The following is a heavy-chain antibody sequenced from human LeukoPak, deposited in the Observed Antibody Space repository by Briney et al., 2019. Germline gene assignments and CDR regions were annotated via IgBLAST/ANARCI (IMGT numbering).Heavy chain of an antibody. Sequence: ASVKVSCKASGYTFTSYGISWVRQAPGQGLEWMGWISAYNGNTNYAQKFKGRVTMTTDTLTTTAHMELRSLRSDDTAVYYCVREGEGVPGAMSWFQYYYYYMDVWGKGTTVIVSS. CDR2: ISAYNGNT. D-gene: IGHD2-2*01. V-gene: IGHV1-18*01. CDR1: GYTFTSYG. CDR3: VREGEGVPGAMSWFQYYYYYMDV. J-gene: IGHJ6*03.